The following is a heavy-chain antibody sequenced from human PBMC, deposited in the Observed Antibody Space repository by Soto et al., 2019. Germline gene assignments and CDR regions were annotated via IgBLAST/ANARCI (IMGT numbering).Heavy chain of an antibody. Sequence: EEQLVESGGGLIQPGGSLRLACVASGFTFSGDWMHWVRQVPGKGLVWVSRISPDGTTTYYADSVKGRFTISRDNAKNTLYLQMNGLRADDTAVYYCSRGRSPYYGYFDPWGPGTLVTVSS. CDR1: GFTFSGDW. D-gene: IGHD3-3*01. CDR3: SRGRSPYYGYFDP. V-gene: IGHV3-74*01. CDR2: ISPDGTTT. J-gene: IGHJ5*02.